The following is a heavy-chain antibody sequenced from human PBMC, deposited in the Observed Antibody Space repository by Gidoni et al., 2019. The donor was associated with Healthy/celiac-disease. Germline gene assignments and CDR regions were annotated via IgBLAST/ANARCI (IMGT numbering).Heavy chain of an antibody. D-gene: IGHD3-10*01. V-gene: IGHV3-48*02. CDR2: ISSSSSTT. CDR1: GFTFRSYS. J-gene: IGHJ6*03. Sequence: EVQLVESGGGLVQPGGSLRLSCAASGFTFRSYSMNWVRQAPGKGLEWVSYISSSSSTTYYADSVKGRFTISRDNAKNSLYLQMNSLRDEDTAVYYCARRSGTAYGSGSFLYYYYYYMDVWGKGTTVTVSS. CDR3: ARRSGTAYGSGSFLYYYYYYMDV.